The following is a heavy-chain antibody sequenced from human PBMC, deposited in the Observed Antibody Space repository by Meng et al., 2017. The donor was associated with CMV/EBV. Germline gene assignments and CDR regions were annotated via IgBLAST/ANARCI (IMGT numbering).Heavy chain of an antibody. V-gene: IGHV3-21*01. CDR3: ARDPDTAMVTAAFDI. CDR1: RFTFSSYS. J-gene: IGHJ3*02. CDR2: ISSGSSNI. D-gene: IGHD5-18*01. Sequence: SRFTFSSYSMNWVRQAQRKGLEWVSSISSGSSNIYYADSVKSRFTISRDNAKNSLYLQMNSLRAEDTAVYYCARDPDTAMVTAAFDIWGQGTMVTVSS.